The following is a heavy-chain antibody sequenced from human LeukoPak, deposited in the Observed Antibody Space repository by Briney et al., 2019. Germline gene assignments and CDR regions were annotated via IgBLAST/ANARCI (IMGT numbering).Heavy chain of an antibody. CDR1: GGSISSGGYS. J-gene: IGHJ3*02. CDR2: IYHSGST. D-gene: IGHD2-21*02. Sequence: KTSETLSLTCAVSGGSISSGGYSWSWIRQPPGKGLEWIGYIYHSGSTYYNPSLKSRVTISVDRSKNQFSLKLSSVTAADTAVYYCASRLGAYCGGDSSAFDIWGQGTMVTVFS. CDR3: ASRLGAYCGGDSSAFDI. V-gene: IGHV4-30-2*01.